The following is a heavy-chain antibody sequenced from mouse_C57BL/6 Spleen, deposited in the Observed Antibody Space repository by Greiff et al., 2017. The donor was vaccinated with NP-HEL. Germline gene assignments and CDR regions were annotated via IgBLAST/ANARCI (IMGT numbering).Heavy chain of an antibody. Sequence: QVQLQQSGPGLVAPSQSLSITCTVSGFSLTSYAISWVRQPPGKGLEWLGVIWTGGGTNYNSALKSRLSISKDNSKSQVYLKMNSLQTDDTARYYYARVYGYDVDYAMDYWGQGTSVTVSS. J-gene: IGHJ4*01. D-gene: IGHD2-2*01. V-gene: IGHV2-9-1*01. CDR2: IWTGGGT. CDR1: GFSLTSYA. CDR3: ARVYGYDVDYAMDY.